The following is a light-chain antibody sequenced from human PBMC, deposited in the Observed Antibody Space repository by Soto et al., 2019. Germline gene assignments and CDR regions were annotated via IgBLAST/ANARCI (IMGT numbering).Light chain of an antibody. J-gene: IGKJ1*01. CDR1: QSITGW. CDR3: QQYNTYSPT. CDR2: DAS. Sequence: DIRMTQSPSTLSASVGDRVTITCRASQSITGWLAWHQQKPGKAPRLLIFDASNLEGGVPPRFSGSGSGTEFTLTISSLQPDDSATYYFQQYNTYSPTFGQGTKVEIK. V-gene: IGKV1-5*01.